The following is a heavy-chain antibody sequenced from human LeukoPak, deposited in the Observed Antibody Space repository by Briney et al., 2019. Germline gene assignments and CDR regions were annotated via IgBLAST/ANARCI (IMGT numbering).Heavy chain of an antibody. V-gene: IGHV3-74*01. CDR3: AREGYYYDSSGYSYYFDY. CDR2: INSDGSST. CDR1: GFTFSSYW. D-gene: IGHD3-22*01. J-gene: IGHJ4*02. Sequence: GGSLRLSCAASGFTFSSYWMHWVRQAPGKGLVWVSRINSDGSSTSYADSVKGRFTIPRDNAKNTLYLQMNSLRAEDTAVYYCAREGYYYDSSGYSYYFDYWGQGTLVTVSS.